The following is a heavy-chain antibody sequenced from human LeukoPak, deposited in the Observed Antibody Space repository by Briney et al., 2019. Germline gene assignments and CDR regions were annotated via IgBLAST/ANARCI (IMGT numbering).Heavy chain of an antibody. Sequence: PSQTLSLTCTVSGGSISSSSYYWGWIRQPPGKGLEWIGSIYYSGSTYYNPSLKSRVTISVDTSKNQFSLKLSSVTAADTAVYYCASQQWLVSDFDYWGQGTLVTVSS. CDR1: GGSISSSSYY. J-gene: IGHJ4*02. CDR2: IYYSGST. D-gene: IGHD6-19*01. CDR3: ASQQWLVSDFDY. V-gene: IGHV4-39*01.